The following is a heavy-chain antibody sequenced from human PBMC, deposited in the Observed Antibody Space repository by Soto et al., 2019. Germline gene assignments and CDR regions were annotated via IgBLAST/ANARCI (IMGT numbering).Heavy chain of an antibody. Sequence: QVQLVQSGAEVKKPGSSVKVSCKASGGTFSSYAISWVRQGPGQGREWMGGIIPIFGTANYAQKFQGRVTITADESTSTAYMELSSLRSEDTAVYYCARGREDGYNNEYFQHWGQGTLVTVSS. D-gene: IGHD5-12*01. CDR3: ARGREDGYNNEYFQH. CDR1: GGTFSSYA. V-gene: IGHV1-69*01. CDR2: IIPIFGTA. J-gene: IGHJ1*01.